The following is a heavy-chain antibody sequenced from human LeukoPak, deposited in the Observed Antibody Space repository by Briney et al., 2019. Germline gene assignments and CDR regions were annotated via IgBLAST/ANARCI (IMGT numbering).Heavy chain of an antibody. Sequence: ASVKVSCKVSGYTFTDYYMHWVQQAPGKGLEWMGLVDPEDGETIYAEKFQGRVTITADTSTDTAYMELSSLRSEDTAVYYCATNICYYDSSGYFDYWGQGTLVTVSS. CDR1: GYTFTDYY. V-gene: IGHV1-69-2*01. J-gene: IGHJ4*02. D-gene: IGHD3-22*01. CDR3: ATNICYYDSSGYFDY. CDR2: VDPEDGET.